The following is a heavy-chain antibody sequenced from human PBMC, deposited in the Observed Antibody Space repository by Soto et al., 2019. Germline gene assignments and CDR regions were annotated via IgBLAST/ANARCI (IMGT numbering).Heavy chain of an antibody. CDR3: AKEFYYDASGQYSDLYFAS. D-gene: IGHD3-22*01. CDR1: VLPVNSYA. Sequence: GSLELSCSSCVLPVNSYAMGWVRTAPPQGLDWVSIISTRGGRTYYADSVKGRFSISRDNSANAVYLDMDNLRAEDTGIYYCAKEFYYDASGQYSDLYFASWGQGALVPVSS. J-gene: IGHJ4*02. V-gene: IGHV3-23*01. CDR2: ISTRGGRT.